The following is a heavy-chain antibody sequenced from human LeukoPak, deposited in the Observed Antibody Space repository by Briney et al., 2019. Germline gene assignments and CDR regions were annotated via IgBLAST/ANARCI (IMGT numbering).Heavy chain of an antibody. D-gene: IGHD1-26*01. CDR1: GYTFTSYG. CDR2: ISSYNGNT. CDR3: ARDQISSGGSYVYFDY. V-gene: IGHV1-18*01. J-gene: IGHJ4*02. Sequence: ASVKVSCKASGYTFTSYGISWVRQAPGQGLEWMGWISSYNGNTNYAQKLQGRVTMSTDTSTGTAYMELRSLRSDDTAVYYCARDQISSGGSYVYFDYWGQGTLVTVSS.